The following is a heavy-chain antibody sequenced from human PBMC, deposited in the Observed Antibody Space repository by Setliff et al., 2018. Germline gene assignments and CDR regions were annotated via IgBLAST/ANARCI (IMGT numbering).Heavy chain of an antibody. Sequence: PSETLSLTCAVYGGSFSDYYWSWIRQPPGKGLEWIGEINHSGSTNYNPSLKSRVTISVDTSKNQFSLKLSSVTAADTAVYYCARDPGRTYYYDSSGYEKAFDIWGQGTMVTVS. CDR1: GGSFSDYY. CDR3: ARDPGRTYYYDSSGYEKAFDI. J-gene: IGHJ3*02. V-gene: IGHV4-34*01. CDR2: INHSGST. D-gene: IGHD3-22*01.